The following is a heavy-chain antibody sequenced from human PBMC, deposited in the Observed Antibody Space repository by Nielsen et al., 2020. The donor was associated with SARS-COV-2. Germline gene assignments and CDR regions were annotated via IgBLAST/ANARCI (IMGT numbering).Heavy chain of an antibody. CDR3: AIAAAGPPHFDY. V-gene: IGHV1-2*06. CDR1: GYTFTGYY. CDR2: INPNSGGT. D-gene: IGHD6-13*01. Sequence: ASVKVSCKASGYTFTGYYMHWVRQAPEQGLEWMGRINPNSGGTNYAQKFQGRVTMTRDTSISTAYMELSRLRSDDTAVYYCAIAAAGPPHFDYWGQGTLVTVSS. J-gene: IGHJ4*02.